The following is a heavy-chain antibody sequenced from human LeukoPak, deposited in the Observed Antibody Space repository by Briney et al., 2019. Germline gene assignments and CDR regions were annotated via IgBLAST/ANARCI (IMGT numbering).Heavy chain of an antibody. CDR3: ARGLGGSGWHPPDY. CDR2: INPNSGGT. D-gene: IGHD6-19*01. CDR1: GYTFTGYY. J-gene: IGHJ4*02. V-gene: IGHV1-2*04. Sequence: ASVKVSCKASGYTFTGYYMHWVRQAPGQGLEWMGWINPNSGGTNYAQKFQGWVTMTRDTSISTDYMELSRLRSDDTAVYYCARGLGGSGWHPPDYWGQGTLVTVSS.